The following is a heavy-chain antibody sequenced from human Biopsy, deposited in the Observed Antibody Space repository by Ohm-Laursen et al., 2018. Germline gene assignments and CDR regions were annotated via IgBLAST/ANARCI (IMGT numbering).Heavy chain of an antibody. CDR3: VRGVDYYDPYHYYALDV. V-gene: IGHV4-34*01. J-gene: IGHJ6*02. D-gene: IGHD3-22*01. CDR2: INHSGRT. CDR1: GESFNGYY. Sequence: SQALSLTCAVYGESFNGYYWSWIRQTPGKGLEWIGEINHSGRTNYNPSLKSRATISVDTSKNQFPLKVRSVTAADTAVYYCVRGVDYYDPYHYYALDVWGQGTTVTVSS.